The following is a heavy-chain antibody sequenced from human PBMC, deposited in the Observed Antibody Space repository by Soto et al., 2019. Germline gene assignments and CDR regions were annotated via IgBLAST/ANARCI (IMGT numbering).Heavy chain of an antibody. CDR2: ISLYSDGT. CDR1: GYTFTGYY. Sequence: ASVKVSCKASGYTFTGYYMHWVRQAPGQPLEWLGWISLYSDGTNYAQKFQGRVSMTTDTSTTTAYMELRSLRSDDTAVYYCARVVPGAEAWFGPWGQGTLVTVSS. CDR3: ARVVPGAEAWFGP. V-gene: IGHV1-2*02. J-gene: IGHJ5*02. D-gene: IGHD2-2*01.